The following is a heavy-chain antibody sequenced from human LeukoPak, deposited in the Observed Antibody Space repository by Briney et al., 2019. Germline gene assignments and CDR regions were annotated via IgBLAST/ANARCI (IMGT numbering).Heavy chain of an antibody. J-gene: IGHJ4*02. CDR1: GFTLSSYA. CDR3: AKDLGYCSSTSCSGGDY. V-gene: IGHV3-23*01. Sequence: GGSLRLSCAASGFTLSSYAMSWVRQAPGKGLEWVSAISGSGGSTYYADSVKGRFTISRDNSKNTLYLQMNSLRAEDTAVYYCAKDLGYCSSTSCSGGDYWGQGTLVTVSS. CDR2: ISGSGGST. D-gene: IGHD2-2*01.